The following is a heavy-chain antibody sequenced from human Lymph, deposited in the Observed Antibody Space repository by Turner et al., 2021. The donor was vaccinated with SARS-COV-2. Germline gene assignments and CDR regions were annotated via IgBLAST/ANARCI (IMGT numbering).Heavy chain of an antibody. CDR1: GFPFSDYG. CDR2: IWYDGSTK. D-gene: IGHD6-13*01. J-gene: IGHJ3*02. V-gene: IGHV3-33*06. Sequence: QVHLVESGGGVVQPGRSLRLSCAASGFPFSDYGMHWVRQAPGKGLEWVAVIWYDGSTKYYADSVKGRFTISRDNSKNTLFLEMSSLRADDTAVYYCAKGIIKAAGRGLDASDIWGQGTMVTVSS. CDR3: AKGIIKAAGRGLDASDI.